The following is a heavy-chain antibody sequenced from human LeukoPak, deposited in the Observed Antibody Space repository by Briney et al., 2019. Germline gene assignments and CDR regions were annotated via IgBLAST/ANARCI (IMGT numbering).Heavy chain of an antibody. V-gene: IGHV3-9*01. Sequence: GGSLRLSCAASGFTFSSYWMHWVRQAPGKGLEWVSGISWNTGNIGYADSVKGRFTISRDNAKNSLYLQMNSLRAEDTALYYCAKGGIAVAGTKFDSWGQGTLVTVSS. CDR2: ISWNTGNI. CDR1: GFTFSSYW. D-gene: IGHD6-19*01. CDR3: AKGGIAVAGTKFDS. J-gene: IGHJ4*02.